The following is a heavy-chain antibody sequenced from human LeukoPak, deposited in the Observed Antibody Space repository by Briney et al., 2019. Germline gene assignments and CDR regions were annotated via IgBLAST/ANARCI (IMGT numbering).Heavy chain of an antibody. CDR2: ISSSGSTI. CDR3: ANRNYYDSSGYYS. CDR1: GFTFSDYY. D-gene: IGHD3-22*01. Sequence: GGSLRLSCAASGFTFSDYYMSWIRQAPGKGLEWVSYISSSGSTIYHADSVKGRFTISRDNAKNSLYLQMNSLRAEDTAVYYCANRNYYDSSGYYSWGQGTLVTVSS. V-gene: IGHV3-11*01. J-gene: IGHJ4*02.